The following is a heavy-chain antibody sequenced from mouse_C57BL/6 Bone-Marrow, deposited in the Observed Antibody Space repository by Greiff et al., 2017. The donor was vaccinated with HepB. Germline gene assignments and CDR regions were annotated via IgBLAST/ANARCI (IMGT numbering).Heavy chain of an antibody. D-gene: IGHD1-1*01. CDR2: IDPSDSYT. V-gene: IGHV1-69*01. J-gene: IGHJ2*01. CDR3: ARDDYGSSFDY. Sequence: VQLQQPGAELVMPGASVKLSCKASGYTFTSYWMHWVKQRPGQGLEWIGEIDPSDSYTNYNQKFTGKSTLTVDKSSSTAYMQLSSLTSEDSAFYYSARDDYGSSFDYWGQGTTLTVAA. CDR1: GYTFTSYW.